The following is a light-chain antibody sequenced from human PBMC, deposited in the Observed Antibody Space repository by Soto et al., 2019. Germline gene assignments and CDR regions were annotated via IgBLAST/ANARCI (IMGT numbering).Light chain of an antibody. Sequence: QSVLTQPASVSGSPGQSITISCTGTSGDIGSYNRVSWYQQHPGKAPKHIIYEVTDRPSGVSNRFSGSKSGNTASLTISGLQAEDEAEYYCSSYANINTRACGFGPATNVTVL. CDR3: SSYANINTRACG. CDR2: EVT. V-gene: IGLV2-14*01. CDR1: SGDIGSYNR. J-gene: IGLJ1*01.